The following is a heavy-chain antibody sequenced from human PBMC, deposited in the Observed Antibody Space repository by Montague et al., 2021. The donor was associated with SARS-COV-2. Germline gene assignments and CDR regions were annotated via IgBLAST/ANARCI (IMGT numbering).Heavy chain of an antibody. CDR3: ARGRVDTTVILVAFTGAAHYFDS. Sequence: SETLSLTCAVYGGSFSDYYWTWIRQPPGKGLEWLGEVNHSGRINYNPSLKSRITISVGTSKNQFSLRLSSVTAADTAVYYCARGRVDTTVILVAFTGAAHYFDSWGQGTLVSVSS. CDR2: VNHSGRI. J-gene: IGHJ4*02. D-gene: IGHD3-22*01. CDR1: GGSFSDYY. V-gene: IGHV4-34*01.